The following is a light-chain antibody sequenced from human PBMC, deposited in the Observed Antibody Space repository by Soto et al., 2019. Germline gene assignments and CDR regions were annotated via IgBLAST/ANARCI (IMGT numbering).Light chain of an antibody. Sequence: QSALTQPASVSGSPGQSITISCTGTSSDVGGYNYVSWYQQHPGKAPKLMIYDVTNRPSGVSNRFSGSKSGNTDSLTISGLQAEDEAGYYCSSITSSGTLVVFGEGTQLTVL. CDR2: DVT. J-gene: IGLJ2*01. CDR3: SSITSSGTLVV. CDR1: SSDVGGYNY. V-gene: IGLV2-14*03.